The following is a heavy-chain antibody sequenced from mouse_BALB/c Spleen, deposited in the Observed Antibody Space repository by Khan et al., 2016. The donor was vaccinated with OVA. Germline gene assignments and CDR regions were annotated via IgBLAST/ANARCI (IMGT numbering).Heavy chain of an antibody. CDR1: GFSLTTYG. D-gene: IGHD2-4*01. CDR3: ARNYDYDEGLAY. J-gene: IGHJ3*01. CDR2: IWSGGST. Sequence: VQLQQSGPGLVQPSQSLSITCTVSGFSLTTYGVHWVRQSPGKGLEWLGVIWSGGSTDYNAPFISRLSISKDSSKCQVFFKMNSLQVNDTAIYYCARNYDYDEGLAYWGQGTLVTVSA. V-gene: IGHV2-2*02.